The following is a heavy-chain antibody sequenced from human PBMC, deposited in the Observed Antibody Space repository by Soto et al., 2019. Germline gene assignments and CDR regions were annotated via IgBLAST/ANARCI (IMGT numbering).Heavy chain of an antibody. J-gene: IGHJ5*02. CDR1: GGTFNRQA. CDR2: FIPIFGTT. V-gene: IGHV1-69*12. CDR3: ARVDSSMFEGGEWFDP. Sequence: QVVQSGAEVKKPGSSVKVSCKASGGTFNRQAFSWVRQAPGQGLEWMGGFIPIFGTTDYSQKFQGRVTITADEATSTAYMELSSRTSDDRAVYYWARVDSSMFEGGEWFDPWGQGTLVTVSS. D-gene: IGHD3-10*02.